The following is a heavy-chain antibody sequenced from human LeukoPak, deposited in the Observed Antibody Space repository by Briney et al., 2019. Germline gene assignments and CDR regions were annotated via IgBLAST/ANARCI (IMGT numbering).Heavy chain of an antibody. CDR2: INHTGST. V-gene: IGHV4-34*01. J-gene: IGHJ6*04. Sequence: PSETLSLTCAVYGASFSGYYWAWIRQPPGKGLEWIGEINHTGSTTYSPSLKSRVTMSVDTSKNRFSLKLNSVTAADTAVYYCARGRLRFLEMDVWGKGTMVTVSS. D-gene: IGHD3-3*01. CDR3: ARGRLRFLEMDV. CDR1: GASFSGYY.